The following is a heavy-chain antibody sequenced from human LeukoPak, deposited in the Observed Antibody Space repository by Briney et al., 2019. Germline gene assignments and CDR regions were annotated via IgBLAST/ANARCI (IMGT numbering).Heavy chain of an antibody. V-gene: IGHV1-46*01. CDR3: ARSIAAAVYMDV. CDR1: GYTFTSYY. D-gene: IGHD6-13*01. CDR2: INPSGGST. Sequence: ASVKVSCKASGYTFTSYYMHWVRQAPGQGLEWMGIINPSGGSTSYAQKFQGRVTMTRDISTSTFYMELSSLRSEDTAVYYCARSIAAAVYMDVWGKGTTVTVSS. J-gene: IGHJ6*03.